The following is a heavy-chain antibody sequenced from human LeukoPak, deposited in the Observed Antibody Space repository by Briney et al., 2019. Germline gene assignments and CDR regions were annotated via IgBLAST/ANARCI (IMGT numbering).Heavy chain of an antibody. CDR3: ARDGSPPYGDNTFDY. J-gene: IGHJ4*02. Sequence: SQTLSLTCTVSGGSISSGGYYWSWIRQHPGKGLEWIGYIYYSGSTYYNPSLKSRVTISVDTSKNQFSLKLSSVTAADTAVYYCARDGSPPYGDNTFDYWGQGTLVTVSS. CDR2: IYYSGST. CDR1: GGSISSGGYY. V-gene: IGHV4-31*03. D-gene: IGHD4-17*01.